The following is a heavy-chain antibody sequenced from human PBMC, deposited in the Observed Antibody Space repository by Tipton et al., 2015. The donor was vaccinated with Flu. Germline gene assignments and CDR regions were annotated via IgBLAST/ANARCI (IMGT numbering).Heavy chain of an antibody. CDR1: DGSITGYY. CDR2: ISYTGRP. D-gene: IGHD2-21*01. CDR3: ARGVIRGDHSYGFDV. Sequence: TLSLTCTVSDGSITGYYWSWIRRPPGKGLEYIGFISYTGRPNYNPSLKSRLAISLDASNHQFSLRLRSVSAAGSAVYYCARGVIRGDHSYGFDVWGQGTTVTVSS. V-gene: IGHV4-59*01. J-gene: IGHJ6*02.